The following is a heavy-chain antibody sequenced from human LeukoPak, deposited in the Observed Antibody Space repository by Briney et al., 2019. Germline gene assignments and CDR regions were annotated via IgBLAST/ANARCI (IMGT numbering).Heavy chain of an antibody. J-gene: IGHJ4*02. V-gene: IGHV4-39*07. D-gene: IGHD4-23*01. CDR1: GGSISSSSYY. CDR3: ARVSDDEYGGNSGAMYFES. CDR2: IYHSGST. Sequence: SETLSLTCTVPGGSISSSSYYWGWIRQSPGKGLEWIGNIYHSGSTYSSPSLRSRVTISVDTSKNQFSLKLQSVTAADTALYYCARVSDDEYGGNSGAMYFESWGQGTLVTVSS.